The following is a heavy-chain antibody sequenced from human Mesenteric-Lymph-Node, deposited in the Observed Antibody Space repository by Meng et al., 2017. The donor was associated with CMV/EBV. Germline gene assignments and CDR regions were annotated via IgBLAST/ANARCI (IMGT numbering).Heavy chain of an antibody. Sequence: GGSLRLSCAASGFTFSSYSMNWVRQAPGKGLEWVSYISSSSSTIYYADSVKGRFTISRDNAKNSLYLQMNSLRAEDTAVYYCASFLQYDGYYYYGMDVWGQGTTVTVSS. CDR1: GFTFSSYS. D-gene: IGHD4-11*01. CDR2: ISSSSSTI. J-gene: IGHJ6*02. CDR3: ASFLQYDGYYYYGMDV. V-gene: IGHV3-48*04.